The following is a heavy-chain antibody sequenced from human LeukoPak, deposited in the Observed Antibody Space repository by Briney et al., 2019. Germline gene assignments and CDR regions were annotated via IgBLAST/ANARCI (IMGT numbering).Heavy chain of an antibody. V-gene: IGHV3-53*01. CDR3: VRQRYYCDSSGPYFDY. J-gene: IGHJ4*02. Sequence: PGGSLRLSCAASGFTVSSNYMSWVRQAPGKGLEWVSLIYSGGYTYYADSVKGRFTISRDNSKNTLYLQMNSLRAEDTAVYYCVRQRYYCDSSGPYFDYWGQGALVTVSS. CDR2: IYSGGYT. D-gene: IGHD3-22*01. CDR1: GFTVSSNY.